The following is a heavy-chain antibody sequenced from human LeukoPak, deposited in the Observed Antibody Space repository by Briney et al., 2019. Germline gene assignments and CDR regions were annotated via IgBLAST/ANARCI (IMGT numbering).Heavy chain of an antibody. CDR1: SYTFTSYG. V-gene: IGHV1-18*01. CDR2: ISAYNGNT. J-gene: IGHJ4*02. CDR3: ARGPWGSLDY. Sequence: ASVKVSCKASSYTFTSYGISWVRQATGQGLEWMGWISAYNGNTNYAQKLHGRVTMTTDTSTSKAYMELRSLRSDDTAVYYCARGPWGSLDYWGQGTMVTVSS. D-gene: IGHD3-16*01.